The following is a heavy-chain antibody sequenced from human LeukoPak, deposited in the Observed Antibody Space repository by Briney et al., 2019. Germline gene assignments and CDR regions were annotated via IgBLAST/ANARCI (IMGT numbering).Heavy chain of an antibody. CDR1: GYSISSDYY. CDR3: ARRSDSGSDDGEDYFDY. V-gene: IGHV4-38-2*02. Sequence: SETLSLTCTVSGYSISSDYYWGWIRQPPGKGLEWIGSIHRSGSTYYNPSLESRVTISVDTSKNQFSLKLTSVTAADTAVYFCARRSDSGSDDGEDYFDYWGQGTLVTVSS. J-gene: IGHJ4*02. CDR2: IHRSGST. D-gene: IGHD1-26*01.